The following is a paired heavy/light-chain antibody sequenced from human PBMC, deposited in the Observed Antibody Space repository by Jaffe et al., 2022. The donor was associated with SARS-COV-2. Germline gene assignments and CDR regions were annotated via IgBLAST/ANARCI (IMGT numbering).Heavy chain of an antibody. V-gene: IGHV7-4-1*01. CDR1: GYAFTKYA. Sequence: QLQLVQSGSELKKPGASVKLSCKASGYAFTKYAVNWVRQAPGQGLEWMGWIDTNTRRPTYAQGFAGRFVFSLDTSVTTAYVEIYRLKSEDTAVYYCTRQLNYDSLTGYIKAGDPFDLWGQGTMVTVSS. CDR3: TRQLNYDSLTGYIKAGDPFDL. D-gene: IGHD3-9*01. CDR2: IDTNTRRP. J-gene: IGHJ3*01.
Light chain of an antibody. CDR1: NIGTKI. V-gene: IGLV3-21*04. CDR3: QVWDASSDHWV. Sequence: SYVVTQPPSVSVAPGKTATITCGAYNIGTKILHWYQKRPGQAPVLVLFFDKDRPSGIPERFSGTNSGGTATLTISRAEAGDEADYYCQVWDASSDHWVFGGGTKLTVL. J-gene: IGLJ3*02. CDR2: FDK.